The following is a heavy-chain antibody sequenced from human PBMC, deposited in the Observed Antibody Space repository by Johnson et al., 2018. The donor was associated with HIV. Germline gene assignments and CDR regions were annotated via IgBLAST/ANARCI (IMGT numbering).Heavy chain of an antibody. V-gene: IGHV3-48*04. J-gene: IGHJ3*02. CDR1: GFTFSSYA. CDR3: ARTISSYQGAFDI. Sequence: VQLVETGGGLIQPGGSLRLSCAASGFTFSSYAMHWVRQAPGKGLEWVAYISSSGSSISYADSVKGRFTISRDNAKNSLYLQMNSLRAEDTAVYYCARTISSYQGAFDIWGQGTMVTVSS. CDR2: ISSSGSSI. D-gene: IGHD1-26*01.